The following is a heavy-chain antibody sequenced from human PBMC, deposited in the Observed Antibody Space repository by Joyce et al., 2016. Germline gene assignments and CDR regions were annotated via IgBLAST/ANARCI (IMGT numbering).Heavy chain of an antibody. CDR3: ARAPGYSSGLFDY. CDR1: GGSINSYY. V-gene: IGHV4-59*08. CDR2: FYYTGST. J-gene: IGHJ4*02. Sequence: QVQLQESGPGLVKPSETLSLTCTISGGSINSYYWSWIRQPPGKGLEWIGYFYYTGSTNYNPPRRSRLTISVDTSKNQFSLKLNSVTAADTAVYFCARAPGYSSGLFDYWGQGTLVTVSS. D-gene: IGHD6-19*01.